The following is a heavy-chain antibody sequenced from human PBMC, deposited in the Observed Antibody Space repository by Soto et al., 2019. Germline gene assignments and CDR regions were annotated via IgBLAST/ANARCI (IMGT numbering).Heavy chain of an antibody. V-gene: IGHV1-18*01. CDR3: ARVPHFIAAAGLDY. CDR1: GYTFTSYG. J-gene: IGHJ4*02. D-gene: IGHD6-13*01. CDR2: ISAYNGNT. Sequence: ASVKVSCKASGYTFTSYGSSWVRQAPGQGLEWMGWISAYNGNTNYAQKLQGRVTMTTDTSTSTAYMELRSLRSDDTAVYYCARVPHFIAAAGLDYWGQGTLVTSPQ.